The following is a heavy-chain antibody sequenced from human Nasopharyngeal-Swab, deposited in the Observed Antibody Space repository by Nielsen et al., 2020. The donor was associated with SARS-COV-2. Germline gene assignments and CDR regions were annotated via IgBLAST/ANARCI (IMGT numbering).Heavy chain of an antibody. CDR1: GFTFSNAW. J-gene: IGHJ4*02. CDR3: TTGGRWELRPIDY. V-gene: IGHV3-15*01. CDR2: IKSKTDGGTT. D-gene: IGHD1-26*01. Sequence: GESLKISCAASGFTFSNAWMSWGRKDPGKGLEWVGRIKSKTDGGTTDYAAPMKGRFTISRDDSKNTLYLQMNSLKTEDTAVYYCTTGGRWELRPIDYWGQGTLVTVSS.